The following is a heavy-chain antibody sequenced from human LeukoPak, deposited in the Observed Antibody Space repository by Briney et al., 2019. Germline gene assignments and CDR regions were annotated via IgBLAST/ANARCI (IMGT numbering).Heavy chain of an antibody. CDR1: GGSISGGSYY. Sequence: SQTLSLTCTVSGGSISGGSYYWSWIRQPAGKGLEWIGRIYTSGSTNYNPSLKSRATISVDTSKNQFSLQLNSVTPEDTAVYYCARGPIVVVPAATFDYWGQGTLVTVSS. V-gene: IGHV4-61*02. CDR2: IYTSGST. J-gene: IGHJ4*02. D-gene: IGHD2-2*01. CDR3: ARGPIVVVPAATFDY.